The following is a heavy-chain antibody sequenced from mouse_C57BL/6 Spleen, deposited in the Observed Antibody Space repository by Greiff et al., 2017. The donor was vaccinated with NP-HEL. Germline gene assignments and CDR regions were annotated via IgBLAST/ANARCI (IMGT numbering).Heavy chain of an antibody. Sequence: VQLQQSGPELVKPGASVKIPCKASGYTFTDYNMDWVKQSHGKSLEWIGDINPNNGGTIYNQKFKGKATLTVDKSSSTAYMELRSLTSEDTAVYYCARSGDGYFYYAMDYWGQGTSVTVSS. CDR3: ARSGDGYFYYAMDY. D-gene: IGHD2-3*01. V-gene: IGHV1-18*01. CDR1: GYTFTDYN. J-gene: IGHJ4*01. CDR2: INPNNGGT.